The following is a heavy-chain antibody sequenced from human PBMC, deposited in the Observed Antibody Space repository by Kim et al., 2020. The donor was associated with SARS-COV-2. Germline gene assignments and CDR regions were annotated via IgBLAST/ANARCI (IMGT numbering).Heavy chain of an antibody. CDR2: ITSRSEGGTT. CDR1: GINFRRAW. J-gene: IGHJ4*03. Sequence: GGSLRLSCAASGINFRRAWMSWVRRAPGKGLEWVGRITSRSEGGTTDYVEPVKGRFAISRDDSKNTLILEMNSLQSEDTALYYCSTGPLDNWGFGTQV. V-gene: IGHV3-15*01. CDR3: STGPLDN.